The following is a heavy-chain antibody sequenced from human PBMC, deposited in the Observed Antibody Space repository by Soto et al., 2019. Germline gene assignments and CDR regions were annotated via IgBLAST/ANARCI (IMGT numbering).Heavy chain of an antibody. D-gene: IGHD3-22*01. J-gene: IGHJ3*02. CDR2: ISYDGSNK. CDR3: ARASDSSGYYKGDAFDI. Sequence: PGGSLRLSCAASGFTFSSYAMHWVRQAPGKGLEWVAVISYDGSNKYYADSVKGRFTISRDNSKNTLYLQMNSLRAEDTAVYYCARASDSSGYYKGDAFDIWGQGTVVTVSS. V-gene: IGHV3-30-3*01. CDR1: GFTFSSYA.